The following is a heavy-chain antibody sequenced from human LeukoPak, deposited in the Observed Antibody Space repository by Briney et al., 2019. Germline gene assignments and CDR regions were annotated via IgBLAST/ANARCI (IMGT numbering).Heavy chain of an antibody. CDR1: GFTFSSHA. CDR3: AREMTIITYSFDS. V-gene: IGHV3-23*01. D-gene: IGHD5-24*01. Sequence: GGSLRLSCAASGFTFSSHAMSWVRQAPGKGLEWVSAISETGGTIHYADSVRGRFIISRDNSKNTLYLQMNSLRAEDTAVYYCAREMTIITYSFDSWGQGTLVTVSS. J-gene: IGHJ4*02. CDR2: ISETGGTI.